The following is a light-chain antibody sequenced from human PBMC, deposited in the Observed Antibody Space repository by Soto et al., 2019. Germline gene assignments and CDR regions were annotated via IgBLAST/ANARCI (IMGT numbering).Light chain of an antibody. CDR2: GAS. CDR3: LQDYDYPRT. V-gene: IGKV3-20*01. J-gene: IGKJ1*01. Sequence: EIELTQSPGTLSLSPGERATLSCRASRSVSSSYLAWYQQKPGQAPRLLIYGASSRATGIPDRFSGRGSGTDFTLTISSLQPEDFATYYCLQDYDYPRTFGQGTKVDI. CDR1: RSVSSSY.